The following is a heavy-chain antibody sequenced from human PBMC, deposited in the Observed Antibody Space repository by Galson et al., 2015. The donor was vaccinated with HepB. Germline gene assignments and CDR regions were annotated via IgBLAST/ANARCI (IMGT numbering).Heavy chain of an antibody. CDR1: GFTFSSYW. CDR3: GREGRYCSSTSCYFGAYYYYYMDV. Sequence: SLRLSCAASGFTFSSYWMSWVRQAPGKGLEWVANIKQDGSEKYYVDSVKGRFTISRDNAKNSLYLQMNSLRAEDTAVYYCGREGRYCSSTSCYFGAYYYYYMDVWGKGTTVTVSS. D-gene: IGHD2-2*01. CDR2: IKQDGSEK. V-gene: IGHV3-7*01. J-gene: IGHJ6*03.